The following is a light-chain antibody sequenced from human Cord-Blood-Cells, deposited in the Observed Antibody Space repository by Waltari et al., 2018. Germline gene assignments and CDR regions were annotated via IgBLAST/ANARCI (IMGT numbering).Light chain of an antibody. Sequence: QSALTQPAPVSGSPGQSLTISCPGTSSAVGGYNYVSWYQQHPGKAPKLMIYEVSNRPSGVSNRFSGSKSGNTASLTISGLQAEDEADYYCSSYTSSSTLVFGTGTKVTVL. CDR3: SSYTSSSTLV. J-gene: IGLJ1*01. V-gene: IGLV2-14*01. CDR1: SSAVGGYNY. CDR2: EVS.